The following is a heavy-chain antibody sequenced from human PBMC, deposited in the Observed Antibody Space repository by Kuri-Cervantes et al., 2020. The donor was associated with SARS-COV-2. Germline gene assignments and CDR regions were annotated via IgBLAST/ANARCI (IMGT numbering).Heavy chain of an antibody. D-gene: IGHD2-2*02. J-gene: IGHJ6*02. CDR3: ARMGVPAAIQVYYYYGMDV. V-gene: IGHV3-9*01. CDR1: GFTFDDYA. Sequence: SLKISCAASGFTFDDYAMHWVRQAPGKGLEWVSGISWNSGSIGYADSVKGRFTISRDNAKNSLYLQMNSLRAEDTALYYCARMGVPAAIQVYYYYGMDVWGQGTTVTVSS. CDR2: ISWNSGSI.